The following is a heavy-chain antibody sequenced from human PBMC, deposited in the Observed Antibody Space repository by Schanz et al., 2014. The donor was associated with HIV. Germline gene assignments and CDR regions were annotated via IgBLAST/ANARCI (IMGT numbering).Heavy chain of an antibody. D-gene: IGHD6-19*01. V-gene: IGHV1-2*02. CDR1: GYTFSGHY. CDR3: AIPSSGWSTFDY. Sequence: QVQLMQSGAEVKEPGASVKVSCKASGYTFSGHYLHWVRQAPGQGLEWMGWINPNSGGTNYAQKFQGRVTLTRDTSITTAYMELTTLRSDDTALYYCAIPSSGWSTFDYWGQGTLVTVSS. CDR2: INPNSGGT. J-gene: IGHJ4*02.